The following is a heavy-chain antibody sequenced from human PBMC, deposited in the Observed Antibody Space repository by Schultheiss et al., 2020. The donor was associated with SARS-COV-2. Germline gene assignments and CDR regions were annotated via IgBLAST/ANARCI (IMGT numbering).Heavy chain of an antibody. Sequence: GSLRLSCAASGFTFSSYAMSWVRQAPGKGLEWIGEIYHSGSTNYNPSLKSRVTISVDTSKNQFSLKLSSVTAADTAVYYCAAALGRDYYYYYYMDVWGKGTTVTVSS. D-gene: IGHD6-6*01. V-gene: IGHV4-4*02. CDR3: AAALGRDYYYYYYMDV. CDR1: GFTFSSYAM. J-gene: IGHJ6*03. CDR2: IYHSGST.